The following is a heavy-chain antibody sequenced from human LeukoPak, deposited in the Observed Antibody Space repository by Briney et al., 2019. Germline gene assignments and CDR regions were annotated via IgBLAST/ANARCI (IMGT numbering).Heavy chain of an antibody. CDR2: ISTNGSST. J-gene: IGHJ3*01. Sequence: PGGSLRLSCAASGFTFSSYAMYWVRQAPGKGLEYVSAISTNGSSTYYANSVKGRFTISRDNSKNTLYLQMGSLRGDDMAMYYCARGLVTLFGVVPGDFWGQGTMVTVSS. CDR3: ARGLVTLFGVVPGDF. D-gene: IGHD3-3*01. CDR1: GFTFSSYA. V-gene: IGHV3-64*01.